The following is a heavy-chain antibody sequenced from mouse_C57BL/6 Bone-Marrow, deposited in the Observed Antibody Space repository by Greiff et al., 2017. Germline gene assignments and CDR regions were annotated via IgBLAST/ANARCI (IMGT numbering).Heavy chain of an antibody. V-gene: IGHV1-55*01. CDR2: IYPGSGST. J-gene: IGHJ2*01. CDR1: GYTFTSYW. CDR3: ARGGRRRYFDY. Sequence: QVQLKESGAELVKPGASVKMSCKASGYTFTSYWITWVKQRPGQGLEWIGDIYPGSGSTNYNEKFKSKATLTVDTSSSTAYMQLSSLTSEDSAVYYCARGGRRRYFDYWGQGTTLTVSS.